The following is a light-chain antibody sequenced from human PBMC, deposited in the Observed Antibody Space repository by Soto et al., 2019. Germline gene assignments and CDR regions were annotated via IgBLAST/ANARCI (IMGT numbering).Light chain of an antibody. CDR2: GTS. V-gene: IGKV3-20*01. J-gene: IGKJ1*01. Sequence: EVVLTQSPGTLSLSPGERAILSCRASQSVNSGYLAWYQQKPGQAPRLLIYGTSIRAAGIPDRFSGSGSGTDFTLTISRLEPEDCAVYSCQQYLASPPWTFGQGTKVE. CDR1: QSVNSGY. CDR3: QQYLASPPWT.